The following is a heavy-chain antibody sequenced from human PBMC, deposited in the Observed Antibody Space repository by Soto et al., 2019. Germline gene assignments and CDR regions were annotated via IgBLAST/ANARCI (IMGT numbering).Heavy chain of an antibody. D-gene: IGHD3-3*01. V-gene: IGHV4-31*03. J-gene: IGHJ5*02. CDR2: IYYSRST. CDR3: ARSPNDFSRGFDP. Sequence: PSETLSLTCTVSGGSISSGGYYWSWIRQHPGKGLEWIGYIYYSRSTYYNPSLKSRVTISVDTSKNQFSLKLSSVTAADTAVYYCARSPNDFSRGFDPWGQGTLVTVSS. CDR1: GGSISSGGYY.